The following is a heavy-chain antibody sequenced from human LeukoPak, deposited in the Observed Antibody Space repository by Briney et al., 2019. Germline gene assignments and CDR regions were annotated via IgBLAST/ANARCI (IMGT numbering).Heavy chain of an antibody. J-gene: IGHJ6*04. CDR2: IRYDGSNK. V-gene: IGHV3-30*02. CDR3: AKDGEDGMDV. D-gene: IGHD7-27*01. CDR1: GFSFSNYG. Sequence: PGGSLRLSCAASGFSFSNYGMYWVRQAPGKGLEWVAFIRYDGSNKYYADSVKGRFTISRDNSKNTLYLQMNSLRAEDTAVYYCAKDGEDGMDVWGKGTTVTVSS.